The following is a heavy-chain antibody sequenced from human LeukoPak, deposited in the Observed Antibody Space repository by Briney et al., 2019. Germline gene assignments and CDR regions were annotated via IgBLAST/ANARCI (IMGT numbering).Heavy chain of an antibody. CDR3: AKTVVVITFRFDD. J-gene: IGHJ4*02. Sequence: GGSLRLSCAASGFTFSSYGMHWVRQAPGKGLEWVSSINGGGGNTYYADSVKGRFTISRDNSKNMLYLQMNSLRADDTAIYYCAKTVVVITFRFDDWGQGALVTVSS. D-gene: IGHD2-21*01. CDR1: GFTFSSYG. V-gene: IGHV3-NL1*01. CDR2: INGGGGNT.